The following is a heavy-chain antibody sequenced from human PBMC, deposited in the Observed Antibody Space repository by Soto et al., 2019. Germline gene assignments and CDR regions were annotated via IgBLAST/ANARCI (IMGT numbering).Heavy chain of an antibody. D-gene: IGHD3-22*01. Sequence: GGSLRLSCAASEFTFSNYAMSWVRQAPGKGLEWVSAISYGGGTTYYADSVKGRFTISRDNSKNTLYLQMNSLRAEDTAVYYCAKNPGYYYDSTGYHFDYWGQGNLVTVS. V-gene: IGHV3-23*01. J-gene: IGHJ4*02. CDR3: AKNPGYYYDSTGYHFDY. CDR2: ISYGGGTT. CDR1: EFTFSNYA.